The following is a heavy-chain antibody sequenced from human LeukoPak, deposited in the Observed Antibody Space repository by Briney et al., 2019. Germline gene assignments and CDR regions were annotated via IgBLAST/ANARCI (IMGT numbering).Heavy chain of an antibody. D-gene: IGHD4-17*01. CDR1: GFTFSSYA. Sequence: PGGSLRLSCAASGFTFSSYAMSWVRQAPGKGLEWVSVIYSGGSTYYADSVKGRFTISRDNSKNTLYLQMNSLRAEDTAVYYCARGTVTTEYYFDYWGQGTLVTVSS. CDR3: ARGTVTTEYYFDY. V-gene: IGHV3-53*01. J-gene: IGHJ4*02. CDR2: IYSGGST.